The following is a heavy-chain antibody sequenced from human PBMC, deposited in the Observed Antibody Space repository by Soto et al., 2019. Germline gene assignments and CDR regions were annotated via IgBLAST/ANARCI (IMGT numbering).Heavy chain of an antibody. CDR3: ARAIVVVPAANRAYYYYGMDG. Sequence: ASVKVACKASGYTFASYYMHWVRQAPVQGLEWMGIINPSGGSTSYAQKFQGRVTMTRDTSTSTVYMELSSLRSEDTAVYYCARAIVVVPAANRAYYYYGMDGWGQGTTVTVAS. V-gene: IGHV1-46*01. D-gene: IGHD2-2*01. CDR2: INPSGGST. CDR1: GYTFASYY. J-gene: IGHJ6*02.